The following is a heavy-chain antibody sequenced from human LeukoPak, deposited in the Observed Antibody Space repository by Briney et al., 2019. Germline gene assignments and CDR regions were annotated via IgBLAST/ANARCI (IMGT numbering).Heavy chain of an antibody. Sequence: QTLSLTCTVSGGSISSGGYYWSWIRQPPGKGLEWIGYIYHSGSTYYNPSLKSRVTISVDRSKNQFSLKLSSVTAADTAVYYCARPNYYDSSGYPLGAFDIWGQGTMVTVSS. CDR2: IYHSGST. J-gene: IGHJ3*02. D-gene: IGHD3-22*01. V-gene: IGHV4-30-2*01. CDR1: GGSISSGGYY. CDR3: ARPNYYDSSGYPLGAFDI.